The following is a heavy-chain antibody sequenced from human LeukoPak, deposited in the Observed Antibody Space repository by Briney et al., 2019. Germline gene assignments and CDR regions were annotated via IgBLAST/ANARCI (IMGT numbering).Heavy chain of an antibody. CDR3: AIQRLDGTDV. Sequence: PSETLSLTWTVSGGSISSRSYYWGWIRQPPGKGLERIGSIYYSGSTYYNASLKSRVTTSVDTSKNQFSLKLTSVTAADTAVYYCAIQRLDGTDVWGQGITVTVSS. V-gene: IGHV4-39*01. D-gene: IGHD6-19*01. J-gene: IGHJ6*02. CDR1: GGSISSRSYY. CDR2: IYYSGST.